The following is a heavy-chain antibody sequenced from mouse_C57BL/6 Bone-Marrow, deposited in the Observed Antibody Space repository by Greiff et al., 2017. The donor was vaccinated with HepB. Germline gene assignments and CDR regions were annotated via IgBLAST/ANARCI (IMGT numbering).Heavy chain of an antibody. Sequence: DVQLVESGGGLVQPGESLKLSCESNEYEFPSHDMSWVRKTPEKRLELVAAINSDGGSTYYPDTLERRFIISRDNTKTTLYLQMSSLRSEDTALYYCARGPTDYWYIDVWGTGTTVTVSS. J-gene: IGHJ1*03. V-gene: IGHV5-2*01. CDR3: ARGPTDYWYIDV. CDR1: EYEFPSHD. D-gene: IGHD2-10*01. CDR2: INSDGGST.